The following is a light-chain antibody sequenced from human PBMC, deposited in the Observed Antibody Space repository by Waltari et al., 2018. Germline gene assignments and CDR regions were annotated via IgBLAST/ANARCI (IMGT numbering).Light chain of an antibody. J-gene: IGKJ2*01. CDR1: QSVAGSY. V-gene: IGKV3-20*01. CDR3: QQYGGSPYT. CDR2: GAS. Sequence: EIELTQSPGTLSLSQGERATLSCRASQSVAGSYLAWYQHKPGQVPRLLIYGASIRATGIPDRFSGSGSGTGFTLTISRLEPEDFAVYYCQQYGGSPYTFGQGTKLEIK.